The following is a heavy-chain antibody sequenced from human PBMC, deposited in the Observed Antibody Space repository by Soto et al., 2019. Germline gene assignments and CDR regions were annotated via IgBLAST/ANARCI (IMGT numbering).Heavy chain of an antibody. CDR3: VKSLSMTNHYYYGMDV. CDR2: ISSNGGST. J-gene: IGHJ6*02. Sequence: PGGSLRLSCSASGFTFSSYAMHWVRQAPGKGLEYVSAISSNGGSTYYADSVKGRFTISRDNSKNTLYLQMSSLRAEDTAVYYCVKSLSMTNHYYYGMDVWGQGTTVTVSS. V-gene: IGHV3-64D*06. D-gene: IGHD2-8*01. CDR1: GFTFSSYA.